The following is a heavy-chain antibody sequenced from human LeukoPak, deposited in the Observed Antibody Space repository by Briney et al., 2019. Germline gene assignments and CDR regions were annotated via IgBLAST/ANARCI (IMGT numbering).Heavy chain of an antibody. CDR2: INSDGSST. D-gene: IGHD3-3*01. V-gene: IGHV3-74*01. CDR3: AGEIFGGHFDY. Sequence: GGSLRLSCAASGFTFSTYGMHWVRQVTGKGLVWVSRINSDGSSTIYADSVRGRFTISRDNAKNTLYRQMNSLGAEDTAVYYCAGEIFGGHFDYWGQGTLVTVSS. J-gene: IGHJ4*02. CDR1: GFTFSTYG.